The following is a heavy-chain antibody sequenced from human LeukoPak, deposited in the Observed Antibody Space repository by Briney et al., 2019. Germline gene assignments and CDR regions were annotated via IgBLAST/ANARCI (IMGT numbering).Heavy chain of an antibody. CDR2: IIPIFGTA. Sequence: SVKVSCKASGYTFTGYYMHWVRQAPGQGLEWMGGIIPIFGTANYAQKFQGRVTITADESTSTAYMELSSLRSEDTAVYYCAVVVVPAAITGIDYWGQGTLVTVSS. D-gene: IGHD2-2*02. CDR3: AVVVVPAAITGIDY. CDR1: GYTFTGYY. V-gene: IGHV1-69*13. J-gene: IGHJ4*02.